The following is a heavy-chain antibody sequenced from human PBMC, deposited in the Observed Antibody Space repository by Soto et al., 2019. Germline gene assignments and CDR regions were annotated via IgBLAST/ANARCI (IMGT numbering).Heavy chain of an antibody. CDR3: ARGYGSFFAY. V-gene: IGHV4-59*08. CDR2: IYYGGST. CDR1: GGSISSYY. D-gene: IGHD6-6*01. Sequence: SETLSHTCPVSGGSISSYYWSWTRQPTGKGLEWIGYIYYGGSTNYNPSLKSRVTISVDTSKNQFSLKLSSVTAADTAVYYCARGYGSFFAYWGKGTLVTVSS. J-gene: IGHJ4*02.